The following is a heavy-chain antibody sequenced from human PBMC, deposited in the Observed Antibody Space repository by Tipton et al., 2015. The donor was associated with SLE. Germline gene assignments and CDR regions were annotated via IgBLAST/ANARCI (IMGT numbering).Heavy chain of an antibody. J-gene: IGHJ4*02. CDR3: VRLRSKVLIDY. CDR1: GGSMSTSDYY. D-gene: IGHD2-8*01. V-gene: IGHV4-39*07. CDR2: IYHSGST. Sequence: GLVKPSETLSLTCSVSGGSMSTSDYYWGWIRQPPGEGLEWIGSIYHSGSTYYYPSLKSRITISVDTSKNQFSLEVRSVTAADTAVYYCVRLRSKVLIDYWGQGTLVTVSS.